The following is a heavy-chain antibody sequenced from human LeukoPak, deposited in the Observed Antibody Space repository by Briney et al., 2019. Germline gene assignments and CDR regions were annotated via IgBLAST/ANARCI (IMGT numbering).Heavy chain of an antibody. Sequence: ASVKVSCKASGYTFTSYDINWVRQAPGQGLEWMGWINPNSGGTNYAQKFQGRVTMTRDTSISTAYMELSRLRSDDTAVYYCARDLYVRYFDSWGQGTLVTVSS. CDR3: ARDLYVRYFDS. CDR2: INPNSGGT. CDR1: GYTFTSYD. J-gene: IGHJ4*02. D-gene: IGHD3-10*02. V-gene: IGHV1-2*02.